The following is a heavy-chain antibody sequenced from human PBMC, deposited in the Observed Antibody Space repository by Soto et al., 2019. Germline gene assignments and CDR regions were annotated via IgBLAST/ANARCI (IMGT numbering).Heavy chain of an antibody. CDR1: GGSFSGYY. Sequence: SETLSLTCAVYGGSFSGYYWSWIRQPPGKGLEWIGEINHSGSTNYNPSLKSRVTISVDTSKNQFSLKLSSVTAADTAVYYCARYSSSWKRVRWFDPWGQGTLVTVSS. D-gene: IGHD6-13*01. J-gene: IGHJ5*02. CDR3: ARYSSSWKRVRWFDP. CDR2: INHSGST. V-gene: IGHV4-34*01.